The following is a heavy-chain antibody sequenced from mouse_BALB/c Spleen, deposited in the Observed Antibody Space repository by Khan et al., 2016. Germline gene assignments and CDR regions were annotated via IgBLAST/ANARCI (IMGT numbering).Heavy chain of an antibody. J-gene: IGHJ3*01. CDR1: GYSITSDYA. CDR2: ISSSGST. D-gene: IGHD2-1*01. V-gene: IGHV3-2*02. Sequence: EVQLQESGPGLVKPSQSLSLTCTVTGYSITSDYAWNWILQFPGNKLECMGYISSSGSTIYNPSLTSRISITQDTSKNQFFLPLNSVTTEDTATYYCARSGALYGNFAYWGQGTLVTVSA. CDR3: ARSGALYGNFAY.